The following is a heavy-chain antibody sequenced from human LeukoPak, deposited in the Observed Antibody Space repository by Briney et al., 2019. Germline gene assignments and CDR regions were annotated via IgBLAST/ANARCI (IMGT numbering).Heavy chain of an antibody. Sequence: SETLSLTCTVSGGSISSHYWSWIRQPPGKGLEWIGYIYYSGSTNYNPSLKSRVTISVDTSKNEFSLQLSSVTAADTAVYYCASVPNIDYYYYMDVWGKGTTVTVSS. CDR2: IYYSGST. CDR1: GGSISSHY. CDR3: ASVPNIDYYYYMDV. J-gene: IGHJ6*03. D-gene: IGHD2/OR15-2a*01. V-gene: IGHV4-59*11.